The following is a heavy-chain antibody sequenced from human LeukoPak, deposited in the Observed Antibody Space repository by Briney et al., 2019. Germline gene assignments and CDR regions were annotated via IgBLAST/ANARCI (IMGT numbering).Heavy chain of an antibody. J-gene: IGHJ3*02. V-gene: IGHV7-4-1*02. CDR2: INTNTGNP. Sequence: GASVKVSCKASGGTFSSYAISWVRQAPGQGLEWMGWINTNTGNPRYAQGFTGRFVFSLDTSVNTAYLDISTLKAEDTAVYYCARGYSHDREGALDIWGQGTMVTVSS. CDR1: GGTFSSYA. CDR3: ARGYSHDREGALDI. D-gene: IGHD5-18*01.